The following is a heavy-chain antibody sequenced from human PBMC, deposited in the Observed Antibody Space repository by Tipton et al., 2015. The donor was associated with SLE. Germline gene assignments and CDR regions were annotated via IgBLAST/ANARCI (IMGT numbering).Heavy chain of an antibody. CDR3: ASAHPSYWYFDL. CDR1: GGSISSYY. V-gene: IGHV4-59*01. CDR2: IYYSGST. Sequence: TLSLTCTVSGGSISSYYWSWLRQPPGKGLEWIGYIYYSGSTNYNPSLKSRVTISVDTSKNQFSLKLSSVTAADTAVYYCASAHPSYWYFDLWGRGTLVTVSS. J-gene: IGHJ2*01.